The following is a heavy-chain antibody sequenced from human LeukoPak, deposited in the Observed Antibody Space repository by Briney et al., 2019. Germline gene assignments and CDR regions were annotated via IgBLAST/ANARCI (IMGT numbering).Heavy chain of an antibody. CDR3: ARRMAGTKSFDY. D-gene: IGHD3-10*01. CDR1: GYSFSIYW. CDR2: IYPGDSDT. V-gene: IGHV5-51*01. J-gene: IGHJ4*02. Sequence: GESLKISCKGSGYSFSIYWIGWLRQMPGKGLEWMGIIYPGDSDTTYSPSFQGQVSISVDKSLSTAYLCWGSLEASDTAMYYCARRMAGTKSFDYWGQGTLVTVSS.